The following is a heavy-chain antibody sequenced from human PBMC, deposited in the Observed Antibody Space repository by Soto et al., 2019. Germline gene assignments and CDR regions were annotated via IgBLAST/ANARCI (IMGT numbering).Heavy chain of an antibody. CDR2: INHSGST. CDR1: GGSFSGYY. D-gene: IGHD6-13*01. Sequence: QVQLQQWGAGLLKTSETLSLTCAVYGGSFSGYYWSWIRQPPGKGLEWIGEINHSGSTNYNPYLKSRVTISVDTSKNQFSLKLSSVTAADTAVYYCARWAAADTTGPTGAFDIWGQGTMVTVSS. J-gene: IGHJ3*02. V-gene: IGHV4-34*01. CDR3: ARWAAADTTGPTGAFDI.